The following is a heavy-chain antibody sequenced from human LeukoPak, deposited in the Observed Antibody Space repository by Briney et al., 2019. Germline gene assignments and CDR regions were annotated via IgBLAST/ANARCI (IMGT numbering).Heavy chain of an antibody. V-gene: IGHV1-69*13. D-gene: IGHD5-24*01. CDR2: IIPIFGTP. CDR1: GGTFSSYA. Sequence: SVKVSCKASGGTFSSYAISWVRQAPGQGLEWMGGIIPIFGTPNYAQKFQGRVTITADESTSTAYMELSSLRSEDTAVYYCARGSMTTIYYYYGMDVWGQGTTVTVSS. J-gene: IGHJ6*02. CDR3: ARGSMTTIYYYYGMDV.